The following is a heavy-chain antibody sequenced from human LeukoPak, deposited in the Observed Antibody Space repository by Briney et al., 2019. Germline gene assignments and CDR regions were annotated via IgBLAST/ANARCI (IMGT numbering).Heavy chain of an antibody. CDR3: ARLRRQTGYDYWFDP. CDR2: IYYNGDT. Sequence: KASETLSLTCTVSGGSVSSDNYYWTWIRQPPGKGLEWIGFIYYNGDTRYNPSLKSRLTISVDTSKNQFSLNLSSVTAADTAVYYCARLRRQTGYDYWFDPWGQGTLVTVSS. V-gene: IGHV4-61*01. D-gene: IGHD5-12*01. CDR1: GGSVSSDNYY. J-gene: IGHJ5*02.